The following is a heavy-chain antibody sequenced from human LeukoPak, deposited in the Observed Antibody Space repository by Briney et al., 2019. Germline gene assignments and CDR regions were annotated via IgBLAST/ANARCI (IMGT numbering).Heavy chain of an antibody. CDR2: ISTSSSYI. J-gene: IGHJ4*02. V-gene: IGHV3-21*01. D-gene: IGHD6-13*01. Sequence: GGSLRLSCAVSGFTFSSYAMNWVRQAPGKGLEWVSFISTSSSYIYYADSVKGRFTISRDNAKNSLYLQMNSLRAEDTAVYYCARASSSWYYFDYWGQGTLVTVSS. CDR1: GFTFSSYA. CDR3: ARASSSWYYFDY.